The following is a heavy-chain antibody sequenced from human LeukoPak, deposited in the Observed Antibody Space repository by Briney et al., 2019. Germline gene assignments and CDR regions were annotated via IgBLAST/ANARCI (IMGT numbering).Heavy chain of an antibody. CDR1: GGTFSSYA. CDR2: IIPIFGTA. Sequence: WVKVSCKASGGTFSSYAISWVRQAPGQGLEWMGGIIPIFGTANYAQKFQGRVTITADESTSTAYMELSSLRSEDTAVYYCARDDYSSSSSGALDYYYMDVWGKGTTVTVSS. D-gene: IGHD6-6*01. CDR3: ARDDYSSSSSGALDYYYMDV. V-gene: IGHV1-69*01. J-gene: IGHJ6*03.